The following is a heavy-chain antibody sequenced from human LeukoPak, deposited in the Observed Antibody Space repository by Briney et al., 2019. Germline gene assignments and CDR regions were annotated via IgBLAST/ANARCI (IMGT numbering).Heavy chain of an antibody. J-gene: IGHJ4*02. D-gene: IGHD6-13*01. CDR2: IYYSGST. Sequence: KPSETLSLTCTVSGGSISSYYWSWIRQPPGKGLEWIGYIYYSGSTNYNPSLKSRVTISLDTSKNQFSMNLISVTAADTAVYYCAREGVAAAGKLDYWGQGTLVTVSS. CDR1: GGSISSYY. V-gene: IGHV4-59*01. CDR3: AREGVAAAGKLDY.